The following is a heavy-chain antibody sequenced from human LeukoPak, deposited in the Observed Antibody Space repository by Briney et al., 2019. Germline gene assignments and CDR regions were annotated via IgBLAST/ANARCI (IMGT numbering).Heavy chain of an antibody. D-gene: IGHD5-18*01. CDR3: AKGSGYSYGTIVDY. CDR1: GFTFDDCA. J-gene: IGHJ4*02. Sequence: PGRSLRLSCAASGFTFDDCAMHWVRQAPGKGLEWVSGISWNSGSIGYADSVKGRFTISRDNAKNSLYLQMNSLRAEDTALYYCAKGSGYSYGTIVDYWGQGTLVTVSS. CDR2: ISWNSGSI. V-gene: IGHV3-9*01.